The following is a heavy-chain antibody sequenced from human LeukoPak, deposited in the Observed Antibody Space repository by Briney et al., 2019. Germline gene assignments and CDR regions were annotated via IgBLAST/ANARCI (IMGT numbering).Heavy chain of an antibody. V-gene: IGHV3-23*01. CDR2: ISGSGGST. D-gene: IGHD3-3*01. J-gene: IGHJ4*02. CDR1: GFTFSSYA. CDR3: TKSPSLFGVVIIRYY. Sequence: GGSLRLSCAVSGFTFSSYAMSWVRQAPGQGLEWVSAISGSGGSTYYADSVKDRLTISRDDSKNTLYLQMNSLRADGTALYYCTKSPSLFGVVIIRYYWGQGTLVSVSS.